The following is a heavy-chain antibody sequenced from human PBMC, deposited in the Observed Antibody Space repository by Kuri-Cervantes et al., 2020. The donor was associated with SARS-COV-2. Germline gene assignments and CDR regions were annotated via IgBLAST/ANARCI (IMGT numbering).Heavy chain of an antibody. CDR2: INPDGSYT. V-gene: IGHV3-74*01. CDR3: VRDGDHWNFDY. D-gene: IGHD1-1*01. Sequence: AETLSLTCAASGFTFSGHWIPGVRQAPGKGLVWVSRINPDGSYTNNADSVKGRFTLSRDNAKNMLFLQMNSLRAEDTAVYYCVRDGDHWNFDYWGQGTLVTVSS. CDR1: GFTFSGHW. J-gene: IGHJ4*02.